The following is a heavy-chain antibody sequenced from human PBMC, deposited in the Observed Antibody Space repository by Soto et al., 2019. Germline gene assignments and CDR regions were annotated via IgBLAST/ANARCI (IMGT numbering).Heavy chain of an antibody. J-gene: IGHJ4*02. V-gene: IGHV1-8*01. Sequence: ASVKVSCKVSGDTFTSHDINWVRQAPGQGLEWMGWMNPISANAGYAQKFQGRVTMTRDTSISTAFMELSSLTSEDTAVYYCARVTIFGMDIIPYWGQGTLVTVSS. D-gene: IGHD3-3*01. CDR1: GDTFTSHD. CDR2: MNPISANA. CDR3: ARVTIFGMDIIPY.